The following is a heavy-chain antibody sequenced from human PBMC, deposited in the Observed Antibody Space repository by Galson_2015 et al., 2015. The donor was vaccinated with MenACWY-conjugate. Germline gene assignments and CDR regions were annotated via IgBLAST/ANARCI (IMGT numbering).Heavy chain of an antibody. D-gene: IGHD4-11*01. V-gene: IGHV3-30*18. CDR3: AKDHMGYSNFECGDY. CDR1: GFTFSSYG. J-gene: IGHJ4*02. CDR2: ISYDGSNK. Sequence: SLRLSCAASGFTFSSYGMHWVRQAPGKGLEWVAVISYDGSNKYYADSVRGRFTISRDNSKNTLYLQMNSLRAEDTAVYYCAKDHMGYSNFECGDYWGQGTLVTVSS.